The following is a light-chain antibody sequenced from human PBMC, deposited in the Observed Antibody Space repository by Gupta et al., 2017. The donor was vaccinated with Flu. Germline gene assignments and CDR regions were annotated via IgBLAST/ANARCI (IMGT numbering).Light chain of an antibody. CDR3: QHDNSSSYT. J-gene: IGKJ2*01. CDR1: QSISSW. CDR2: KAS. V-gene: IGKV1-5*03. Sequence: DIQMTQSPSTLSASVGDRVTITCRASQSISSWLAWYQQKPGKAPKLLIYKASSLESGVPSRFSGSGSGTEFTLTISSLQPDDFATYYCQHDNSSSYTFGQGTKLEIK.